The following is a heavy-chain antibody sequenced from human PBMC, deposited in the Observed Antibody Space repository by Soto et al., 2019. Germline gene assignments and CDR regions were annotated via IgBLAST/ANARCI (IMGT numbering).Heavy chain of an antibody. V-gene: IGHV6-1*01. CDR3: ARTRGYSYGLRDYYGMDV. Sequence: PSQTLSLTCAISGDSVSSNSAAWNWIRQSPSRGLEWLGRTYYRSKWYNDYAVSVKSRITINPDTSKNQFSLQLNSVTPEETAVYYCARTRGYSYGLRDYYGMDVWGQGTTVTVS. CDR1: GDSVSSNSAA. J-gene: IGHJ6*02. CDR2: TYYRSKWYN. D-gene: IGHD5-18*01.